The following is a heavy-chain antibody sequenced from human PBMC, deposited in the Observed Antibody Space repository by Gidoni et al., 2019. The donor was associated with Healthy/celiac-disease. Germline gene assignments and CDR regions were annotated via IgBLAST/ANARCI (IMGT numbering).Heavy chain of an antibody. CDR2: IYPGDSDT. Sequence: EVQLVQSGAAVKKPGESLKISCKGSGYSFPSYWIGWVRQMPGKGLEWMGIIYPGDSDTRYSPSCQGQVTISADKSISTAYLQWSSLKASDTAMYYCARSGAREWELPTTSNHWYFDLWGRGTLVTVSS. D-gene: IGHD1-26*01. CDR3: ARSGAREWELPTTSNHWYFDL. V-gene: IGHV5-51*01. CDR1: GYSFPSYW. J-gene: IGHJ2*01.